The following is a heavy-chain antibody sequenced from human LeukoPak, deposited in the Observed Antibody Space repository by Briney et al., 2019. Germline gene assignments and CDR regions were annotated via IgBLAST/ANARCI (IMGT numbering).Heavy chain of an antibody. Sequence: ASETLSLTSTVSGGSISSYYWSWIRQPPGKGLEWIGYIYYSGSTNYNPSLKSRVTISVDTSKNQFSLKLSSVTAADTAVYYCARARGDGYNYEYWGQGTLVTVSS. CDR1: GGSISSYY. CDR3: ARARGDGYNYEY. V-gene: IGHV4-59*01. J-gene: IGHJ4*02. D-gene: IGHD5-24*01. CDR2: IYYSGST.